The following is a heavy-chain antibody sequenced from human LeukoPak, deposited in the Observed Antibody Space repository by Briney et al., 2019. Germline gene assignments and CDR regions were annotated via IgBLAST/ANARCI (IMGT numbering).Heavy chain of an antibody. CDR2: INPNSGGT. CDR3: ARVVVRDANNYKDY. D-gene: IGHD5-24*01. Sequence: ASVKVSCKASGYTFTGYYMHWVRQAPGQGLEWMGWINPNSGGTNYAQKLQGRVTMTRDTSISTAYLDLSRLRSDDTAVYYCARVVVRDANNYKDYWGQGTLVTVSS. CDR1: GYTFTGYY. J-gene: IGHJ4*02. V-gene: IGHV1-2*02.